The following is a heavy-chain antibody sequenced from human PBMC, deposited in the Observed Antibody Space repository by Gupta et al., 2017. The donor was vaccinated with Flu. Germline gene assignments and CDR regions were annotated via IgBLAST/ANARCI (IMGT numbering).Heavy chain of an antibody. CDR1: GLAFSKYG. CDR3: ARHRGLLHLDY. D-gene: IGHD1-26*01. V-gene: IGHV3-23*01. J-gene: IGHJ4*02. CDR2: ISASASST. Sequence: EVRLLESGGGLLHTGGSLTLSRAAPGLAFSKYGMSWVREARGKGMEWVTIISASASSTHYADAVKGRFTITRVNSKNTVYLQMTSQSAEDKDLYYCARHRGLLHLDYWGQGTLVTVSS.